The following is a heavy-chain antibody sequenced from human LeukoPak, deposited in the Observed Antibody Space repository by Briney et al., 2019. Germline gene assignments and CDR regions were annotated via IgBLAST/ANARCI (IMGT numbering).Heavy chain of an antibody. CDR2: ISSSGSTI. J-gene: IGHJ6*03. V-gene: IGHV3-11*04. CDR1: GLTFSDYH. Sequence: TPGGSLTLSCAASGLTFSDYHVSWLRHAPGEGLEWVLYISSSGSTIYYADSVKGRFTISRDNAKNSLYLQMNSLRAEDRAVYYCARSEGPHGDYYMDVWGKGTTVTVSS. CDR3: ARSEGPHGDYYMDV. D-gene: IGHD3-10*01.